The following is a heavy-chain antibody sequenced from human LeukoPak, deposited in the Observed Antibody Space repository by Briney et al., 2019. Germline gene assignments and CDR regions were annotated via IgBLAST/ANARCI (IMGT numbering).Heavy chain of an antibody. V-gene: IGHV4-34*01. Sequence: SETLSLTCAVYGGSFSGYYWSWIRQPPGEGLEWIGEINHSGSTNYNPSLKSRVTISVDTSENQFSLKLSSVTAADTAVYYCARPGYCSSTSCYTGRGYFQHWGQGTLVTVSS. D-gene: IGHD2-2*02. J-gene: IGHJ1*01. CDR2: INHSGST. CDR1: GGSFSGYY. CDR3: ARPGYCSSTSCYTGRGYFQH.